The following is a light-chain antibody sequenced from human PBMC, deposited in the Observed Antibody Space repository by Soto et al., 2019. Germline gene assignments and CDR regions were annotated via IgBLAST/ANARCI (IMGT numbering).Light chain of an antibody. J-gene: IGLJ2*01. V-gene: IGLV2-14*01. CDR3: NSFRTGSTLV. Sequence: QSVLTQPASVSGSPGQSITISCTGTISDVGGHNHVSWYQQHPGKAPKLMIYDVSNRPSGVSNRFSGSKSGNTASLTISGLQVEDEAVYYCNSFRTGSTLVFGGGTKLTVL. CDR2: DVS. CDR1: ISDVGGHNH.